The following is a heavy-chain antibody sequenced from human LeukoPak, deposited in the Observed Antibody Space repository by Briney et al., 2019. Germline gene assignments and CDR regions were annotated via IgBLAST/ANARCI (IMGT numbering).Heavy chain of an antibody. CDR1: GFTVSSNY. D-gene: IGHD3-9*01. Sequence: GGSLRLSCAASGFTVSSNYMSWVRQAPGKGLEWVSVIYSGGSTYYADSVKGRFTISRDNSKNTLYLQMNSLRAEDTAVYYCASAGALTGYLYYYYYGMDVWGQGTTVTVSS. J-gene: IGHJ6*02. V-gene: IGHV3-66*01. CDR2: IYSGGST. CDR3: ASAGALTGYLYYYYYGMDV.